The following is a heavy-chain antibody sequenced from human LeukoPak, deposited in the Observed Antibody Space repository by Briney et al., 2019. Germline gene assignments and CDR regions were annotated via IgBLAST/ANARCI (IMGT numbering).Heavy chain of an antibody. CDR1: GYTFTGYY. V-gene: IGHV1-2*02. D-gene: IGHD5-18*01. Sequence: ASVKVSCKASGYTFTGYYMHWVRQAPGQGLEWMGWINPNTGGTNYAQKFQGRVTMTRDTSISTAYMELSGLRSDDTAVYYCARLVDTAMVSSAFDIWGQGTMVTVSS. CDR2: INPNTGGT. J-gene: IGHJ3*02. CDR3: ARLVDTAMVSSAFDI.